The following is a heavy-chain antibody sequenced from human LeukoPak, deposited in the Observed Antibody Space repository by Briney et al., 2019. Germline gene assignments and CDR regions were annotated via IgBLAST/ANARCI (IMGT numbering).Heavy chain of an antibody. CDR3: AREAGYADFDY. D-gene: IGHD5-18*01. V-gene: IGHV3-30*04. J-gene: IGHJ4*02. Sequence: GGSLRLSCAASGFTFSSYAMHWVRQAPGKGLEWVAVISYDGSNKYYADSVKGRFTISRDNSKNTLYLQMNSLRAEDTAAYYCAREAGYADFDYWGQGTLVTVSS. CDR2: ISYDGSNK. CDR1: GFTFSSYA.